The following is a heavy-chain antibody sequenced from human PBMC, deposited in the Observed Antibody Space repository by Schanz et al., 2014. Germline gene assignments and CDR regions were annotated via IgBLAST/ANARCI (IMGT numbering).Heavy chain of an antibody. Sequence: EVQLLESGGALEQPGGSLRLSCAASGFTFSGYAMSWVRQAPGKGLEWVSGISDNGISTYYADSVKGRFSISRENSKSILYLQMNSLRAEDTAVYYCAKAGSGWSTAGYYYWGQGTLVAVSS. J-gene: IGHJ4*02. V-gene: IGHV3-23*01. CDR2: ISDNGIST. D-gene: IGHD6-19*01. CDR1: GFTFSGYA. CDR3: AKAGSGWSTAGYYY.